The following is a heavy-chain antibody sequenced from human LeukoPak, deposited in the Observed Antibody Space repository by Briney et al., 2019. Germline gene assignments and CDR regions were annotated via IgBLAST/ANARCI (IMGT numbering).Heavy chain of an antibody. CDR2: ISWNSGSI. D-gene: IGHD6-6*01. Sequence: GRSLRLSCAASGFTFDDYAMHWVRQAPGKSLEWVSGISWNSGSIDYADSVKGRFTISRDNAKNSLYLQMNSLRPEDMALYYCVKVMYSSSSGTDAFDIWGQGTMVTVSS. CDR1: GFTFDDYA. CDR3: VKVMYSSSSGTDAFDI. J-gene: IGHJ3*02. V-gene: IGHV3-9*03.